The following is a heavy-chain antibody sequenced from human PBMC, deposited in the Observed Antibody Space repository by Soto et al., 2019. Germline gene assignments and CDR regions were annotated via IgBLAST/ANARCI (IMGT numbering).Heavy chain of an antibody. V-gene: IGHV3-74*01. Sequence: GGSLRLSCAASGFTFSSYWMHWVRQAPGKGLVWVSRINSDGSSTSYADSVTGRFTISRDNAKNTLYLQMNSLRAEDKAVYYCARDPTGIDAFDIWGQGTMVTVSS. J-gene: IGHJ3*02. CDR2: INSDGSST. D-gene: IGHD1-1*01. CDR1: GFTFSSYW. CDR3: ARDPTGIDAFDI.